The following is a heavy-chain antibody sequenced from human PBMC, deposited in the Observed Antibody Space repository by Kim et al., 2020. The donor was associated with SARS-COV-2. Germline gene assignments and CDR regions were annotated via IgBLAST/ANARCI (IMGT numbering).Heavy chain of an antibody. Sequence: YAQKFQGRVTITADKSTSTAYRELSSLRSEDTAVYYCARGHYYDSSINDYWGQGTLVTVSS. CDR3: ARGHYYDSSINDY. J-gene: IGHJ4*02. V-gene: IGHV1-69*04. D-gene: IGHD3-22*01.